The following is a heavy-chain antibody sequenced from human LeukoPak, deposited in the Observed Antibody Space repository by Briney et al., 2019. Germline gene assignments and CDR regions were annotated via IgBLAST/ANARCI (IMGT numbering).Heavy chain of an antibody. D-gene: IGHD2-2*01. J-gene: IGHJ4*02. CDR2: IYHSGST. CDR3: ARLPSGYQLLIDY. CDR1: GDSISNNNW. V-gene: IGHV4-4*02. Sequence: PSGTLSLTCAVSGDSISNNNWWNWVRQPPGKGLEWIGEIYHSGSTNYNPSLKSRVTISVDKSKNQFFLKLSSVTAADTAVYYCARLPSGYQLLIDYWGQGTLVTVSS.